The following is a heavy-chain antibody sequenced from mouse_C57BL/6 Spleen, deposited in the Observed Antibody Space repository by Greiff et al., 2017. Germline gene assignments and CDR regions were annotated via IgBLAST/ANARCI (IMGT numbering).Heavy chain of an antibody. CDR3: ARDYYGSSYDAVDY. Sequence: QVQLQQPGAELVKPGASVKLSCKASGYTFTSYWMHWVKQRPGQGLEWIGMIHPNSGSTNYNEKFKSKATLTVDKSSSTAYMQLSSLTSEDSAVYYCARDYYGSSYDAVDYWGQGTSVTVSS. CDR2: IHPNSGST. D-gene: IGHD1-1*01. CDR1: GYTFTSYW. J-gene: IGHJ4*01. V-gene: IGHV1-64*01.